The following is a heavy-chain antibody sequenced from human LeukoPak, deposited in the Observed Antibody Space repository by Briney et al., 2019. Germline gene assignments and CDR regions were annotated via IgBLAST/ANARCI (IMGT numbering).Heavy chain of an antibody. V-gene: IGHV4-59*01. Sequence: SETLSLTCTVSGGSISSYYWSWIRQPPGKGLEWIGYIYYSGSANYNPSLKSRVTISVDTSKNQFSLKLASVSDADTAVYYCARGGTQLTFPVWGQGTLVTVSS. CDR1: GGSISSYY. D-gene: IGHD4/OR15-4a*01. CDR3: ARGGTQLTFPV. CDR2: IYYSGSA. J-gene: IGHJ4*02.